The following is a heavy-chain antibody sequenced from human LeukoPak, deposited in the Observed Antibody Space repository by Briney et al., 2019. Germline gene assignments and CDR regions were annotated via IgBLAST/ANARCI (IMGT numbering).Heavy chain of an antibody. CDR2: IYTSGST. V-gene: IGHV4-4*07. CDR3: ARDVLAQQLDWFDP. CDR1: GGSISSYY. Sequence: SETLSLTCTVSGGSISSYYWSWIRQPAGKGLEWIGRIYTSGSTNYNPSLKSRVTMSVDTSKNQFSLKLSSVTAADTAVYYCARDVLAQQLDWFDPWGQGTLVTVSS. D-gene: IGHD6-13*01. J-gene: IGHJ5*02.